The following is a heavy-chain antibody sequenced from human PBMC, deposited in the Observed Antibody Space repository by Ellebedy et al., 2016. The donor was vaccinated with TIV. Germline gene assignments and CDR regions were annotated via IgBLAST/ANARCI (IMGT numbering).Heavy chain of an antibody. CDR2: IDWEGDK. V-gene: IGHV2-70*01. D-gene: IGHD1-26*01. CDR1: GFSLNTNGMY. Sequence: SGPTLVKPTQTLTVTCTFSGFSLNTNGMYVSWIRQPPGKGLEWLALIDWEGDKYYSPSLKTRLTISKDTSKSQVVLTMTNMDPVDTASYYCAREVGTKRFDYWGQGVLVTVSS. CDR3: AREVGTKRFDY. J-gene: IGHJ4*02.